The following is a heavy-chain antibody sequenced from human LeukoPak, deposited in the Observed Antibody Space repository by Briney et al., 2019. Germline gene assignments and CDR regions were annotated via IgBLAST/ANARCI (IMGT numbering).Heavy chain of an antibody. Sequence: GGSLRLSCAASGFTFSSYSMKWVGQAPGKGLEWVSSISSSSSYIYYADSVKGRFTISRDNAKNSLYLQMNSLRAEDTAVYYCARGYTAMRYGGYYFDYWGQGTLVTVSS. CDR3: ARGYTAMRYGGYYFDY. D-gene: IGHD5-18*01. J-gene: IGHJ4*02. CDR1: GFTFSSYS. V-gene: IGHV3-21*01. CDR2: ISSSSSYI.